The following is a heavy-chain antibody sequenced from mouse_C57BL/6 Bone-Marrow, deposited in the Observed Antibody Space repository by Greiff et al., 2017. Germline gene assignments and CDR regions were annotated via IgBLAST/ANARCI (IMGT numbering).Heavy chain of an antibody. V-gene: IGHV1-64*01. CDR1: GYTFTSYW. CDR3: ARGGRNRYFDV. Sequence: QVQLQQPGAELVKPGASVKLSCKASGYTFTSYWMHWVKQRPGQGLEWIGMIHPNSGSTNYNEKFKSKATLTVDKSSSTAYMQLSSLTSADSAVYYCARGGRNRYFDVWGTGTTVTVSS. D-gene: IGHD3-3*01. CDR2: IHPNSGST. J-gene: IGHJ1*03.